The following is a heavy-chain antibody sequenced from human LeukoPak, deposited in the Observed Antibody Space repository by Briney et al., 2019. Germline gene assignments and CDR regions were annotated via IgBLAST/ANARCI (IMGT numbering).Heavy chain of an antibody. CDR1: GFTFSDYS. CDR3: ARDRGQTGYYWSYYYYMDV. J-gene: IGHJ6*03. CDR2: ISGGSSTM. Sequence: GGSLRLSCAVSGFTFSDYSMNWVRQAPGKGLEWASYISGGSSTMYYADSVKGRFTISRDNAKNSLYLQMNSLRAEDTAVYHCARDRGQTGYYWSYYYYMDVWGIGTTVTVSS. D-gene: IGHD3-9*01. V-gene: IGHV3-48*01.